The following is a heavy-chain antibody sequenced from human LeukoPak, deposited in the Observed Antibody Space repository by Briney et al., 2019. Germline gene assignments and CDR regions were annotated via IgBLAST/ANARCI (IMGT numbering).Heavy chain of an antibody. CDR3: ARDRGIAAAGSSDY. V-gene: IGHV3-21*01. Sequence: PGGALRLACPSSGFTFSSHSVDSVRQAPGKGLGLVPSINRSSTYIYYADSVKGRFTIFRDTAKNSLYIQMNSLSAEDKAVSYCARDRGIAAAGSSDYWGQGPLVRVSS. CDR1: GFTFSSHS. CDR2: INRSSTYI. D-gene: IGHD6-13*01. J-gene: IGHJ4*02.